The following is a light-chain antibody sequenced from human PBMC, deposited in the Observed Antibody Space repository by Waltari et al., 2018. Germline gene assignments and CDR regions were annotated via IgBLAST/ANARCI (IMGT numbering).Light chain of an antibody. CDR3: SSYTSSSTPNWV. CDR2: DVS. Sequence: QSALTQPASVSGSPGQSITISCTGTSSDVGGYNYVSWYQQHPGKAPKLMIYDVSNRPSGVASRFSGSKSGNPAALTISGLQAEDEADYYCSSYTSSSTPNWVFGGGTKLTVL. J-gene: IGLJ3*02. V-gene: IGLV2-14*03. CDR1: SSDVGGYNY.